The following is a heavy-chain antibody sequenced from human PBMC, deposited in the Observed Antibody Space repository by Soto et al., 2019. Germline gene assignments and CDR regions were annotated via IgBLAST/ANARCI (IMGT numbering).Heavy chain of an antibody. J-gene: IGHJ4*02. Sequence: QVQLQESGPGLVKPSETLSLTCTVSGDSISSFYWTWIRQPPGKGLEWVGYIFSSGSTNYNPSLKSRVTISVDTSENQLSLKLTSVTGADTALYYCARVGYCSSTPCWPIGYFEYFGQGTLVTVSS. CDR1: GDSISSFY. D-gene: IGHD2-2*01. V-gene: IGHV4-59*01. CDR2: IFSSGST. CDR3: ARVGYCSSTPCWPIGYFEY.